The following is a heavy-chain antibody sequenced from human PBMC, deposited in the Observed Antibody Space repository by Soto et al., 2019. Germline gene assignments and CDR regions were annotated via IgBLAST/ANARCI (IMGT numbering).Heavy chain of an antibody. CDR1: GYTFTSYG. J-gene: IGHJ5*02. Sequence: ASVKVSCKASGYTFTSYGISWVRQAPGQGLEWMGWISAYNGNTNYAQKLQGRVTMTTDTSTSTAYMELRSLRSDDTAVYYCARVWFGELHNWFDPWGQGTLVTVSS. V-gene: IGHV1-18*01. CDR3: ARVWFGELHNWFDP. CDR2: ISAYNGNT. D-gene: IGHD3-10*01.